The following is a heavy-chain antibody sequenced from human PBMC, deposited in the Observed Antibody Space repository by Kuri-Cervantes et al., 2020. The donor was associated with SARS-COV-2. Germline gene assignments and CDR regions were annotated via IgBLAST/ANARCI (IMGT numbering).Heavy chain of an antibody. CDR1: GFTFSSYW. D-gene: IGHD2-2*01. V-gene: IGHV3-74*01. CDR2: INSDGSST. J-gene: IGHJ5*02. CDR3: ARAGSLGYCSSTSCLATWWFDP. Sequence: GESLKISCAASGFTFSSYWMHWVRQAPGKGLVWVSRINSDGSSTSYADSVKGRFTISRDNAKNSLYLQMNSLRDEDTAVYYCARAGSLGYCSSTSCLATWWFDPWGQGTLVTVSS.